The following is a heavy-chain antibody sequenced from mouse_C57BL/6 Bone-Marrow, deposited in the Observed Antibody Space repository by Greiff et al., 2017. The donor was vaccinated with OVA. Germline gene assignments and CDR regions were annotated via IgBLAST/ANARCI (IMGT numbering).Heavy chain of an antibody. CDR2: ISNGGGST. V-gene: IGHV5-12*01. J-gene: IGHJ4*01. Sequence: EVMLVESGGGLVQPGGSLKLSCAASGFTFSDYYMYWVRQTPEKRLEWVAYISNGGGSTYYPDTVKGRFTISRDNAKNTLYLQMSRLKSEDTAMYYCASPFIATVVALYAMDYWCQGTSVTVSS. D-gene: IGHD1-1*01. CDR3: ASPFIATVVALYAMDY. CDR1: GFTFSDYY.